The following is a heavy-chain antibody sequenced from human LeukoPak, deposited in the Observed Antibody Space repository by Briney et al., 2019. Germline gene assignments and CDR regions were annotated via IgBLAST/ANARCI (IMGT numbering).Heavy chain of an antibody. CDR1: GFTSISYW. CDR3: ARDRGSSGWYEFDS. V-gene: IGHV3-7*01. Sequence: SGGSLRLSCAASGFTSISYWMSWVRQAPGKGLEWVANIKQDGSEKYYVDSVKGRFTITRDNAKNSLYLQMNSLRAEDTAVYYCARDRGSSGWYEFDSWGQGTLVTVSS. CDR2: IKQDGSEK. J-gene: IGHJ4*02. D-gene: IGHD6-19*01.